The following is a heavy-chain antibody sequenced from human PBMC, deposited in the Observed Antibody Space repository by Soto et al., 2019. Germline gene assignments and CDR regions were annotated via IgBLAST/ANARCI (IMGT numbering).Heavy chain of an antibody. CDR1: GFTFASYV. D-gene: IGHD2-15*01. Sequence: HPGGSLRLSCAGSGFTFASYVMTWVRQAPGKGLEWVSSISATGGSTYYAGSVKGRFTISRDNSKNTLYLQMNSLRAEDTAIYYCANAEHPRRSIGFDYWGQGTLVTV. CDR2: ISATGGST. V-gene: IGHV3-23*01. CDR3: ANAEHPRRSIGFDY. J-gene: IGHJ4*02.